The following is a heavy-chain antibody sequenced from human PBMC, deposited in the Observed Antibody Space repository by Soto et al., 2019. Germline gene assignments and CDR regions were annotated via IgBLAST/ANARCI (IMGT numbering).Heavy chain of an antibody. CDR2: IWYDGSNK. CDR3: ARAAVTRYYYYYYYMDV. Sequence: AVRLSCAGCGCNVSSYWRRWFRQAPGKGLEWVAVIWYDGSNKYYADSVKGRFTISRDNSKNTLYLQMNSLRAEDTAVYYCARAAVTRYYYYYYYMDVWGKGTTVTVSS. V-gene: IGHV3-33*08. D-gene: IGHD4-17*01. J-gene: IGHJ6*03. CDR1: GCNVSSYW.